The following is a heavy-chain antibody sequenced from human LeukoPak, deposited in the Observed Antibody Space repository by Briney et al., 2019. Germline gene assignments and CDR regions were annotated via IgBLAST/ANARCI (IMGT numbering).Heavy chain of an antibody. CDR2: INGDGGST. Sequence: PGGSLRLSCEASGFAFSSHWMHWVRQAPGKGLVWVSHINGDGGSTGYADSVKGRFTTSRDNAKNTLYLHMNSLRVEDTAVYYCARDEVGAPLIDYWGQGALVTVSS. D-gene: IGHD1-26*01. V-gene: IGHV3-74*01. CDR1: GFAFSSHW. CDR3: ARDEVGAPLIDY. J-gene: IGHJ4*02.